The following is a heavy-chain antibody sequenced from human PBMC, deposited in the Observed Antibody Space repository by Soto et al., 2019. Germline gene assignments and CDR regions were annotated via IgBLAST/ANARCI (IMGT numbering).Heavy chain of an antibody. Sequence: LRLSCTGSGFNFANYALTWVRQAPGKGLEWVGFIRGETNGGTADYAASLKGRITISRDDSKSIAYLEISSLQTEDTAVYYCTRYYYESSGYYVYWGQGTLVTVSS. D-gene: IGHD3-22*01. CDR2: IRGETNGGTA. CDR3: TRYYYESSGYYVY. V-gene: IGHV3-49*02. CDR1: GFNFANYA. J-gene: IGHJ4*02.